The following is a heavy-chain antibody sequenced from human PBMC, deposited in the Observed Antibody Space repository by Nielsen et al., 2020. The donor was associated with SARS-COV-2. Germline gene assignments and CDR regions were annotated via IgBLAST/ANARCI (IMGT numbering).Heavy chain of an antibody. Sequence: SETLSLTCTVSGYSVSSGYYWGWFRQPPGKGLEWIGSIFHAGSTYYNPSLQSPVIISLDTSKNQFSLKLTSVTAADTAMYYCASYVFLGRLLYWGRGTLVTVSS. CDR1: GYSVSSGYY. D-gene: IGHD2-15*01. CDR3: ASYVFLGRLLY. CDR2: IFHAGST. J-gene: IGHJ4*02. V-gene: IGHV4-38-2*02.